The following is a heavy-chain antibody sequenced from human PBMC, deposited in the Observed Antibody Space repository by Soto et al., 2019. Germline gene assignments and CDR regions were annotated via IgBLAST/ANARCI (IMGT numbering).Heavy chain of an antibody. V-gene: IGHV1-69*13. CDR3: ARDLAYIREY. CDR2: IIPIFGTA. J-gene: IGHJ4*02. D-gene: IGHD3-10*01. CDR1: GYTFTSYG. Sequence: SVKVSCKASGYTFTSYGISWVRQAPGQGLEWMGGIIPIFGTADYAQKFQGRVTITADESTSTAYMELSSLRSEDTAVYYCARDLAYIREYWGQGNLVTVSX.